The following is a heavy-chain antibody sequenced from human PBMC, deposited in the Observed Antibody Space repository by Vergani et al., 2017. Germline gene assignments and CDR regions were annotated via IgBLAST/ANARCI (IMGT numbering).Heavy chain of an antibody. CDR2: VHRNGNT. V-gene: IGHV4-38-2*01. Sequence: QVDLQESGPGLVTSSETLSLNCAVSGFSVGSGYYWGWIRQPLGRGLEGIGCVHRNGNTYYTSSLRSRATISSDTSKNQFSLRLTSVTAADTAVYYCARQNPYGSAHVDFWGRGVLVTVSA. D-gene: IGHD3-10*01. J-gene: IGHJ4*02. CDR3: ARQNPYGSAHVDF. CDR1: GFSVGSGYY.